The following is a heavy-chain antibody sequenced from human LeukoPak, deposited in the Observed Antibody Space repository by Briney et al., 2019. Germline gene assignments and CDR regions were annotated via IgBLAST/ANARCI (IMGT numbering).Heavy chain of an antibody. J-gene: IGHJ4*02. Sequence: ASVKVSCKASGYTFTGYYMHWVRQAPGQGLEWMGWINPNSGGTNYAQKFQGRVTMTRDTSISTAYMELSRLRSDDTAVYYCARDRWYYGSGSYYNVFDYWGQGTLVTVSS. D-gene: IGHD3-10*01. CDR1: GYTFTGYY. V-gene: IGHV1-2*02. CDR3: ARDRWYYGSGSYYNVFDY. CDR2: INPNSGGT.